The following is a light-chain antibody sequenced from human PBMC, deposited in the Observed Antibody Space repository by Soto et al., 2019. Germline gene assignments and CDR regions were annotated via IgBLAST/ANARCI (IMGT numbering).Light chain of an antibody. V-gene: IGLV2-14*01. CDR1: SRDVGGYNY. J-gene: IGLJ2*01. CDR2: DVS. Sequence: QSALTQPASVSGSPGQSITISCTGTSRDVGGYNYVSWYQQHPGKAPKLMIYDVSNRPSGVSNRFSGSKSGNTASLTISGLQAEDEADYYCSSYTSRSSVVFGGGTKVTVL. CDR3: SSYTSRSSVV.